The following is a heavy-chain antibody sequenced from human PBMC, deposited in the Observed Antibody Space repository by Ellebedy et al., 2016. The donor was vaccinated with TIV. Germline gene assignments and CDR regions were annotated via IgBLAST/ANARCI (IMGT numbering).Heavy chain of an antibody. D-gene: IGHD1-26*01. V-gene: IGHV4-30-4*01. CDR3: ARATTDRPTFDY. J-gene: IGHJ4*02. Sequence: LRLSXTVSGGSISSYYWSWIRQPPGKGLEWIGYIYYSGSTYYNPSLKSRVTISVDTSKNQFSLKLSSVTAADTAVYYCARATTDRPTFDYWGQGTLVTVSS. CDR1: GGSISSYY. CDR2: IYYSGST.